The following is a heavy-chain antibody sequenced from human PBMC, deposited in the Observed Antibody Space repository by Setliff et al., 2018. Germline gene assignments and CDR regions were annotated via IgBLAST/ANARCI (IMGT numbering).Heavy chain of an antibody. J-gene: IGHJ4*02. CDR1: GFTFSSYA. V-gene: IGHV3-23*01. D-gene: IGHD6-13*01. CDR3: AREGSPGTIDY. CDR2: TTKSGGYT. Sequence: PGGSLRLSCAVSGFTFSSYAMNWVRQAPGKGLEWVSVTTKSGGYTNYADSVKGRFTISRDNSKNTLSLQMNSLRAEDTALYYCAREGSPGTIDYWGQGTLVTVSS.